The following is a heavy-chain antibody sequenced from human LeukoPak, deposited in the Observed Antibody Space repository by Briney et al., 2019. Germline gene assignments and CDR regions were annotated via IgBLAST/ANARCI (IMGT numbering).Heavy chain of an antibody. Sequence: GGSLRLSCAASGFTFSSYWMHWVRQAPGKGLVWVSRINSDGSSTSYADSVKGRFTISRDNPKNTLYLQMNSPRAEDTAIYYCAKDRGDYTNWLDPWGQGTLVTVSS. D-gene: IGHD4-17*01. CDR3: AKDRGDYTNWLDP. J-gene: IGHJ5*02. V-gene: IGHV3-74*01. CDR1: GFTFSSYW. CDR2: INSDGSST.